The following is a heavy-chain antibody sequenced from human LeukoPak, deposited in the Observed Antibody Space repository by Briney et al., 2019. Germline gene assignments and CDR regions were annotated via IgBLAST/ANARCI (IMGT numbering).Heavy chain of an antibody. J-gene: IGHJ4*02. CDR1: GGSISSSSYY. D-gene: IGHD4-23*01. CDR2: IYYSGST. CDR3: AKHLYGGNSVPALDY. V-gene: IGHV4-39*07. Sequence: SETLSLTCTVSGGSISSSSYYWGWIRQPPGKGLEWIGSIYYSGSTYYNPSLKSRVTISVDTSKNQFSLKLSSVTAADTAVYYCAKHLYGGNSVPALDYWGQGTLVTVSS.